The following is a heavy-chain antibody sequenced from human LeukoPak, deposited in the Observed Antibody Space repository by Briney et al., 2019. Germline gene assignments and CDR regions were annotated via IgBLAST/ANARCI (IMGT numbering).Heavy chain of an antibody. CDR2: ISSDGSNK. J-gene: IGHJ4*02. Sequence: QPGGSLRLSCAASGFTFSSYAMSWVRQAPGKGLEWVAVISSDGSNKYYADSVKGRFTISRDNSKNTLSLQMNSLRTEDTAVFYCAKGSGGSGSFYNHFDCWGQGTLVTVSS. V-gene: IGHV3-30*18. CDR1: GFTFSSYA. D-gene: IGHD3-10*01. CDR3: AKGSGGSGSFYNHFDC.